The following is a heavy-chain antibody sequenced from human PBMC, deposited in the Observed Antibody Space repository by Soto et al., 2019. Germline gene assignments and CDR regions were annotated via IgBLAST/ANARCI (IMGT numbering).Heavy chain of an antibody. V-gene: IGHV1-69*13. CDR1: GGTFSSYA. CDR2: IIPIFGTA. Sequence: SVKVSCKASGGTFSSYAISWVRQAPGQGLEWMGGIIPIFGTASYAQKFQGRVTITADESTSTAYMELSSLRSEDTAVYYCARVRVAAAGRGPYNWFDPWGQGTLVTVSS. J-gene: IGHJ5*02. CDR3: ARVRVAAAGRGPYNWFDP. D-gene: IGHD6-13*01.